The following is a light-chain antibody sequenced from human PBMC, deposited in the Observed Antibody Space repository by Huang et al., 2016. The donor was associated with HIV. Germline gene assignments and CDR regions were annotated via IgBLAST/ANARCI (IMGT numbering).Light chain of an antibody. V-gene: IGKV4-1*01. Sequence: DTVMTQSPDSLAVSLGERATINCKSSQSLLFSSDNKNYLAWYRQKPRQPPKLLIYWASTRESGVPDRFSGSGSGTDFTLTISNLQAEDVAVYYCQQYYTTPRTFGQGTKVEVK. CDR1: QSLLFSSDNKNY. J-gene: IGKJ1*01. CDR3: QQYYTTPRT. CDR2: WAS.